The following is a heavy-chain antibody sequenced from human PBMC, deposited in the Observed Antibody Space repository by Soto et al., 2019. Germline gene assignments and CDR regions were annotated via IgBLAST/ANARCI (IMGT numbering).Heavy chain of an antibody. Sequence: GASVKVSCKASGYTFTGYYVHLVRWAPGQGLEWMGWINPETGGTSYAQKFQGRVTLSRDTSINTAYLELSSLRFDDAAVYFCARERFQVISDGMDVWGQGTTVTVSS. CDR1: GYTFTGYY. D-gene: IGHD2-21*01. CDR3: ARERFQVISDGMDV. CDR2: INPETGGT. V-gene: IGHV1-2*02. J-gene: IGHJ6*02.